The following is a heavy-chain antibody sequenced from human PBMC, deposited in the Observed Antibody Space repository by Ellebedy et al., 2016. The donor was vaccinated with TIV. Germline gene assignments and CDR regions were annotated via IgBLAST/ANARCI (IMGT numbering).Heavy chain of an antibody. D-gene: IGHD5-18*01. CDR3: ARRPRTAMGDMGHYGMDV. J-gene: IGHJ6*02. Sequence: GESLKISXKGSGYSFTSYWIGWVRQMPGKGLEWMGIIYPGDSDTRYSPSFQGQVTISADKSISTAYLQWSSLKASDTAMYYCARRPRTAMGDMGHYGMDVWGQGTTVTVSS. V-gene: IGHV5-51*01. CDR2: IYPGDSDT. CDR1: GYSFTSYW.